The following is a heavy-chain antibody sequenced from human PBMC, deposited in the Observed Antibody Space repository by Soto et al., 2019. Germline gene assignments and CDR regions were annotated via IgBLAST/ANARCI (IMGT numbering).Heavy chain of an antibody. Sequence: EVQLLESGGGLVQPGGSLRLSCAASGFTFSSYAMSWVRQAPGKGLEWVSAISGTGGTTYYADSVKGRFTISRDNSRKQLHLQMNSLRAEDTAIYYCAKFFVETGGSSGWPWSFHFWGQGTLVTVSS. CDR3: AKFFVETGGSSGWPWSFHF. CDR1: GFTFSSYA. J-gene: IGHJ4*02. D-gene: IGHD6-25*01. V-gene: IGHV3-23*01. CDR2: ISGTGGTT.